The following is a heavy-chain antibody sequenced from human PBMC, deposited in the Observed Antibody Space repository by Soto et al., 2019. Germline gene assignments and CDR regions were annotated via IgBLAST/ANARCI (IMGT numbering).Heavy chain of an antibody. J-gene: IGHJ3*02. CDR2: ISGSGGST. CDR3: AKSLRPQGWLQLRGCAFDI. V-gene: IGHV3-23*01. CDR1: GFTFSSYA. D-gene: IGHD5-12*01. Sequence: GGSLRLSCAASGFTFSSYAMSWVRQAPGKGLEWVSAISGSGGSTYYADSVKGRFTISRDNSKNTLYLQMNSLRAEDTAVYYCAKSLRPQGWLQLRGCAFDIWGQGTMGTV.